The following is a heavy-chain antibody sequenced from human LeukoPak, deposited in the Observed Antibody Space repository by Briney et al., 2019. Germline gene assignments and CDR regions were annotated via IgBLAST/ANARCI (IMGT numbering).Heavy chain of an antibody. Sequence: RPGGSLRLSCAASGFTFSSYAMHWVRQAPGKGLEWVAVISYDGSNKYYADSVKGRFTISRDNSKNTLYLQMNSLRAEDTAVYYCASPEGDGYSGGFDYWGQGTLVTVSS. V-gene: IGHV3-30-3*01. CDR1: GFTFSSYA. J-gene: IGHJ4*02. CDR3: ASPEGDGYSGGFDY. D-gene: IGHD5-24*01. CDR2: ISYDGSNK.